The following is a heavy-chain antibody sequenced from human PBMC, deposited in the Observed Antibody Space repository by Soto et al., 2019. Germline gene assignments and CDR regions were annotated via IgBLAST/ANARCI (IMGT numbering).Heavy chain of an antibody. CDR2: ISAYNGNT. D-gene: IGHD1-7*01. CDR1: GYTFTSYG. Sequence: ASVKVSCKASGYTFTSYGISWVRQAPGQGLEWMGWISAYNGNTNYAQKHQGRVTMTTDTSTSTAYMELRSLRSDDTAVYYSARGQITGTTFDYYYSMDVWGKGTTVTVSS. CDR3: ARGQITGTTFDYYYSMDV. V-gene: IGHV1-18*01. J-gene: IGHJ6*03.